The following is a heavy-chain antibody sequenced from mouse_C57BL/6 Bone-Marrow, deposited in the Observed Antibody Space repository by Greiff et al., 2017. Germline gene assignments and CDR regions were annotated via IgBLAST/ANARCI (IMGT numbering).Heavy chain of an antibody. CDR1: GYTFTSYG. Sequence: SGAELARPGASVKLSCKASGYTFTSYGISWVKQRTGQGLEWIGEIYPRSGNTYYTEKLKGKATLTADKTSRTAYMELSSLTSEDSAVYFCAREDSYAMDYWGQGTSVTVSS. J-gene: IGHJ4*01. CDR2: IYPRSGNT. CDR3: AREDSYAMDY. V-gene: IGHV1-81*01.